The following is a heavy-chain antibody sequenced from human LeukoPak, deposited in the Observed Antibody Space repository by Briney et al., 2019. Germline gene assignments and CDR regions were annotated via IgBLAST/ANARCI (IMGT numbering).Heavy chain of an antibody. J-gene: IGHJ5*02. CDR1: GFTFSSYA. V-gene: IGHV3-23*01. D-gene: IGHD3-22*01. CDR2: ISGSGGST. CDR3: AKARYYYDSSA. Sequence: GGSLRLSCAASGFTFSSYAMSWVRQAPGKGLEWVSSISGSGGSTYYADSVKGRFTISRDNSKNTLYLQMNSLRAEDTAVYYCAKARYYYDSSAWGQGTLVTVSS.